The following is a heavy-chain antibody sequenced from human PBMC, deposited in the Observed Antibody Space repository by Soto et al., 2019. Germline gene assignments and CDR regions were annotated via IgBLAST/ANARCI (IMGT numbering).Heavy chain of an antibody. J-gene: IGHJ4*02. Sequence: EVQLLESGGGLVQPGGSLRLSCAASGFTFSNYAMSWVRQAPGKGLEWVSAISGSGASTYYTDSVKGRFTISRDNSKNTLYLQMNSLRAEDTAVYYCAKEYCASTSCNFDHWGQGTLVTVSS. CDR3: AKEYCASTSCNFDH. CDR2: ISGSGAST. V-gene: IGHV3-23*01. CDR1: GFTFSNYA. D-gene: IGHD2-2*01.